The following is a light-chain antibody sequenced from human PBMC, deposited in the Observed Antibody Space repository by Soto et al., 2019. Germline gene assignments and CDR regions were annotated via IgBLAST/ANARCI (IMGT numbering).Light chain of an antibody. CDR1: QTIDTY. V-gene: IGKV1-39*01. CDR2: DTS. Sequence: DVLMTQSPSSLSASVGDRVTITCRASQTIDTYLSWYQQKPGKAPHLLIFDTSSLHSGVPSRFTGSGSGTDFTLTISSLQPEDFGTYYCLQTYITPRTSGQGTNVDIK. J-gene: IGKJ1*01. CDR3: LQTYITPRT.